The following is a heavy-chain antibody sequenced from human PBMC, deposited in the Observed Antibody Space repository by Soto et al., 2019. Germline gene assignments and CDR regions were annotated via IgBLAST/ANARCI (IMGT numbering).Heavy chain of an antibody. Sequence: PGGSLRLSCAASGFTFSSYAMSWVRQAPGKGLEWVSAISGSGGSTYYADSVKGRFTISRDNSKNTLYLQMNSLRAEDTAVYYCAKDHERFLEWLFPKISQFDYWGQGTLVTVSS. V-gene: IGHV3-23*01. CDR2: ISGSGGST. D-gene: IGHD3-3*01. J-gene: IGHJ4*02. CDR1: GFTFSSYA. CDR3: AKDHERFLEWLFPKISQFDY.